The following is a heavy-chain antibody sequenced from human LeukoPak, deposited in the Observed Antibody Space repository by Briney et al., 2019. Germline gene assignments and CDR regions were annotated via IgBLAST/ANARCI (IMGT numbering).Heavy chain of an antibody. J-gene: IGHJ4*02. CDR3: AKVAVLRFLEWAFDY. CDR2: IHSDGSIT. D-gene: IGHD3-3*01. Sequence: GGSLRLSCAASGFTFSNYWMHWVRQAPGKGLVWVSRIHSDGSITAYADSVKGRFTISRDNAKNTLYLQMNSLRPEDTAVYYCAKVAVLRFLEWAFDYWGQGTLVTVSS. V-gene: IGHV3-74*01. CDR1: GFTFSNYW.